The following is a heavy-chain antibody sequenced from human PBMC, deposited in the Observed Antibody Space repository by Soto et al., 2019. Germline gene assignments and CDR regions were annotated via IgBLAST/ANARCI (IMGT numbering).Heavy chain of an antibody. CDR3: AKDNDLDRDXPFDY. V-gene: IGHV3-9*01. D-gene: IGHD2-2*03. CDR1: GFSFDDYG. J-gene: IGHJ4*02. Sequence: EVQLVESGGGSVQPGRSLRLSCAASGFSFDDYGMHWVRQGPGKGLEWVSGISWNSGDIYYADSVKGRFTISRDNAKRSLYLQMNSLRTEDTALYYCAKDNDLDRDXPFDYWGQGILVTVSS. CDR2: ISWNSGDI.